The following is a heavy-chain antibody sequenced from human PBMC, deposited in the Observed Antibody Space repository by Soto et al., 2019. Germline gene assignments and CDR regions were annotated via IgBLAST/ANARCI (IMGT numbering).Heavy chain of an antibody. Sequence: VQLLESGGGLVRPGESLRLSCAASGFTFSDYAMHWVRQAPGKGLEWVASIWFDGATKYYADSVKGRFTISRDNSKNTVYLQMNSLRAEDSALYHCGRGGFSTNWRFDYWGQGTLVAVSS. CDR3: GRGGFSTNWRFDY. V-gene: IGHV3-33*08. CDR1: GFTFSDYA. CDR2: IWFDGATK. J-gene: IGHJ4*02. D-gene: IGHD6-13*01.